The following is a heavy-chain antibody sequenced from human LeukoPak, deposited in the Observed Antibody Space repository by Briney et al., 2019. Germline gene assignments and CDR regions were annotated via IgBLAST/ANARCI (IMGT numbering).Heavy chain of an antibody. D-gene: IGHD3-10*01. CDR2: INSDGSST. CDR1: GFTFSSYW. Sequence: PGGSLRLSCAASGFTFSSYWMHWVRQAPGKGLVWVSRINSDGSSTSYADSVKGRFTISRDNSKNTLYLQMNSLRAEDTAVYYCAKDYGAGGSGSYYKQDAFDIWGQGTMVTVSS. V-gene: IGHV3-74*01. J-gene: IGHJ3*02. CDR3: AKDYGAGGSGSYYKQDAFDI.